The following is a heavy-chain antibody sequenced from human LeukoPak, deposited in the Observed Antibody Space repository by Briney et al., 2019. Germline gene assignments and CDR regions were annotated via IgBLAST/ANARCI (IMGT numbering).Heavy chain of an antibody. Sequence: PGGSLRLSCAASGFTFSSYGMHWVRQAPGKGLEWVAVISYDGSNKYYADSVKGRFTISRDNSKNTLYLQMNSLRAEDTAVYYCARVVLYCSSTSCSLDFWGQGTLVTVSS. CDR1: GFTFSSYG. V-gene: IGHV3-30*03. J-gene: IGHJ4*02. CDR3: ARVVLYCSSTSCSLDF. D-gene: IGHD2-2*01. CDR2: ISYDGSNK.